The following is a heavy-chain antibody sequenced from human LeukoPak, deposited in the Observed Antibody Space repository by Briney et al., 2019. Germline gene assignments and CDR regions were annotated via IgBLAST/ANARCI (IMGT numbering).Heavy chain of an antibody. J-gene: IGHJ4*02. CDR3: ARVPDRNDFWSGYSGYFDY. V-gene: IGHV1-18*01. CDR2: IRADNGNT. Sequence: ASEKVSCKASGYTFSRYCFRWVRQAPGQGREWMGWIRADNGNTNYAQKVQGRVTMTTDTSTSTAYMQLWGLTSDDTAVYYCARVPDRNDFWSGYSGYFDYWGQGTLVTVSS. CDR1: GYTFSRYC. D-gene: IGHD3-3*01.